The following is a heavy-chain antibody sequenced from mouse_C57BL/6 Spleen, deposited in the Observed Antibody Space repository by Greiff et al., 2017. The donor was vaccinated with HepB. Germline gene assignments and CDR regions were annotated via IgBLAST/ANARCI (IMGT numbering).Heavy chain of an antibody. CDR2: IYPGDGDT. CDR1: GYAFSSSW. Sequence: QVQLQQSGPELVKPGASVKISCKASGYAFSSSWMNWVKQRPGKGLEWIGRIYPGDGDTNYNGKFKGKATLTADKSSSTAYMQLSSLTSEDSAVYFCARSGVPNWYFDVWGTGTTVTVSS. J-gene: IGHJ1*03. D-gene: IGHD2-14*01. V-gene: IGHV1-82*01. CDR3: ARSGVPNWYFDV.